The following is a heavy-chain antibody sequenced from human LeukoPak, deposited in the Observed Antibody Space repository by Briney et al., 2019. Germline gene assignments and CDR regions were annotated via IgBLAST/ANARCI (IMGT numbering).Heavy chain of an antibody. CDR2: INHSGST. Sequence: SETLSLTCAVYGGSFSGYYWIWIRQPPGKGLEWIGEINHSGSTNYNPSLKSRVTISVDTSKNQFSLKLSSVTAADTAVYYCAIGGDIDYWGQGTLVTVSS. CDR3: AIGGDIDY. D-gene: IGHD3-10*01. CDR1: GGSFSGYY. V-gene: IGHV4-34*01. J-gene: IGHJ4*02.